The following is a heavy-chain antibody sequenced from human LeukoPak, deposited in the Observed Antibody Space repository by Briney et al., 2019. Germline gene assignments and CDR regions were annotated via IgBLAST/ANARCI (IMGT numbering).Heavy chain of an antibody. Sequence: PSETLSLTCTVFGLSISSDYWSWLRQPPGKGLEWLGYIYYSGSTNYNPSLKSRVTISVDTSKNQFSLKLSSVTAADTAVYYCARVGAAAGLYYYYYMDVWGKGTTVTVSS. CDR2: IYYSGST. CDR3: ARVGAAAGLYYYYYMDV. D-gene: IGHD6-13*01. CDR1: GLSISSDY. J-gene: IGHJ6*03. V-gene: IGHV4-59*01.